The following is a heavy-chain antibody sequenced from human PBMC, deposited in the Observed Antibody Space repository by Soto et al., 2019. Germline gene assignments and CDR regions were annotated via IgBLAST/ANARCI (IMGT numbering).Heavy chain of an antibody. CDR3: ARGGALSTSWYWGDGLDS. CDR1: GYSFSSHA. D-gene: IGHD6-13*01. V-gene: IGHV1-69*06. Sequence: QVQLEQSGSEVKKSGSSVKVSCKASGYSFSSHAITWVRQAPGQGLEWMGGIIPVFGTSSYAQKFQGRVTISADKSTNTSSLELRSLRSEDTAVYYCARGGALSTSWYWGDGLDSWGQGTQVTVSS. J-gene: IGHJ4*02. CDR2: IIPVFGTS.